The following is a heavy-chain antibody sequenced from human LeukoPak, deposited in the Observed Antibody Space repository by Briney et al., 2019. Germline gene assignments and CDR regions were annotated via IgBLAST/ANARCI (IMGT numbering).Heavy chain of an antibody. D-gene: IGHD4-17*01. J-gene: IGHJ4*02. CDR3: ARSTVTNYFDY. Sequence: PSETLSLTCTVSGYSISSGYYWGWIRQPPGKGLEWIGSMYHSGSTYYNPSLKSRVTISVDTSKNRFSLKLSPVTAADTAVYYCARSTVTNYFDYWGQGTLVTVSS. CDR2: MYHSGST. CDR1: GYSISSGYY. V-gene: IGHV4-38-2*02.